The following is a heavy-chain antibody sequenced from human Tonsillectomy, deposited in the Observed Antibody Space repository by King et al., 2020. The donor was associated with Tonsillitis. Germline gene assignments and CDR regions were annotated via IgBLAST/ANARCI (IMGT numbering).Heavy chain of an antibody. V-gene: IGHV4-34*01. Sequence: VQLQQWGAGLLKPSETLSLTCAVYGGSFSGYYWSWIRQPPGKGLEWIGEINHSGSTNYNPSLKSRVTIVDTSKNQFSLKLSSLTAADTAVYYCARGGYSSGFYYFDYWGQGTLVTVSS. CDR3: ARGGYSSGFYYFDY. CDR1: GGSFSGYY. D-gene: IGHD6-19*01. CDR2: INHSGST. J-gene: IGHJ4*02.